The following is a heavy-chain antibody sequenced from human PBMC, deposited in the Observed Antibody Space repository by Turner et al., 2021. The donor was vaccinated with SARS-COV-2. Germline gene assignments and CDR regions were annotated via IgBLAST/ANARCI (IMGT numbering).Heavy chain of an antibody. V-gene: IGHV4-39*01. CDR1: GGSLSRSSYY. D-gene: IGHD3-10*01. J-gene: IGHJ6*02. CDR3: ARLPVGYYGSGSYYHYGMDV. Sequence: QLQLQESGPGLVKPSETLSRTCTVSGGSLSRSSYYWGWSRQPPVKGLEWIGSSYYSGSTYYNPSLKSRVTISVDTSKNQFSLKLSSVTAADTAVYYCARLPVGYYGSGSYYHYGMDVWGQGTTVTVSS. CDR2: SYYSGST.